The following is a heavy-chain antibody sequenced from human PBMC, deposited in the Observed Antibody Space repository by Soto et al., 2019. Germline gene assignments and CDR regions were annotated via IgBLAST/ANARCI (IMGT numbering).Heavy chain of an antibody. CDR3: ARDQLYYNDISGRPLNAFDV. V-gene: IGHV3-48*01. J-gene: IGHJ3*01. CDR2: ISSSSSTI. D-gene: IGHD3-22*01. Sequence: GGSLRLSCAASGFTFSSYSMNWVRQAPGKGLEWVSYISSSSSTIYYADSVKGRFTISRDNAKNSLYLQMNSLRAEDTAVYCCARDQLYYNDISGRPLNAFDVWGQGTMVTVSS. CDR1: GFTFSSYS.